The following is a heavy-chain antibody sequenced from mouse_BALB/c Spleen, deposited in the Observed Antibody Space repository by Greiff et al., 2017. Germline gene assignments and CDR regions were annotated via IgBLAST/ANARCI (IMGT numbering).Heavy chain of an antibody. CDR1: GFTFSSYG. CDR2: ISSGGSYT. CDR3: ARHDGSSYRYFDV. V-gene: IGHV5-6*01. Sequence: EVQGVESGGDLVKPGGSLKLSCAASGFTFSSYGMSWVRQTPDKRLEWVATISSGGSYTYYPDSVKGRFTISRDNAKNTLYLQMSSLKSEDTAMYYCARHDGSSYRYFDVWGAGTTVTVSS. D-gene: IGHD1-1*01. J-gene: IGHJ1*01.